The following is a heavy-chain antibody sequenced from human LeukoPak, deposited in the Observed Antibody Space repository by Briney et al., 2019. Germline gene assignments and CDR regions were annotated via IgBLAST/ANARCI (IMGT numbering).Heavy chain of an antibody. D-gene: IGHD2-2*01. CDR3: AKDIVVVPAAADAFDI. V-gene: IGHV3-30-3*01. CDR2: ISYDGSNK. J-gene: IGHJ3*02. Sequence: GRSLRLSCVDSGFSFSRYAMHWVRQAPGKGLEWVAVISYDGSNKYYADSVKGRFTISRDNSKSTLYLQMNTLRGEDTAVYYCAKDIVVVPAAADAFDIWGQGTMVTVSS. CDR1: GFSFSRYA.